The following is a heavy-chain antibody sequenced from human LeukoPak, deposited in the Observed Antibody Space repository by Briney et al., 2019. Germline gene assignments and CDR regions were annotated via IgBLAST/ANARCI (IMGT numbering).Heavy chain of an antibody. J-gene: IGHJ2*01. CDR2: IYTSGST. Sequence: PSQTLSLTCTVSGGSISSGSYYWSWIRQPAGKGLEWIGRIYTSGSTNYNPSLKSRVTISVDTSKNQFSLKLSSVTAADTAVYYCARGVSVVAAITGDYPTWYFDLWGRGTLVTVSS. V-gene: IGHV4-61*02. CDR3: ARGVSVVAAITGDYPTWYFDL. D-gene: IGHD2-15*01. CDR1: GGSISSGSYY.